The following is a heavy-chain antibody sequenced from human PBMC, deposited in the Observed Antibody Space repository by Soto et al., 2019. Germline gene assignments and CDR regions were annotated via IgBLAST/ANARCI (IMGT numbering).Heavy chain of an antibody. CDR2: ISAYNGNT. Sequence: XSVKVSFKASGYTFTSYGISWVRQAPGQGLEWMGWISAYNGNTNYAQKLQGRVTMTTDTSTSTAYMELRSLRSDDTAVYYCARDPRKRNYDILTGFLGMDVWGQGTTVTVSS. CDR3: ARDPRKRNYDILTGFLGMDV. D-gene: IGHD3-9*01. CDR1: GYTFTSYG. J-gene: IGHJ6*02. V-gene: IGHV1-18*01.